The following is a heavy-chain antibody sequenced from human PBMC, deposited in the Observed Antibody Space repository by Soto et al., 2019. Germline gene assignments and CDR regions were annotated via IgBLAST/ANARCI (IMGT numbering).Heavy chain of an antibody. D-gene: IGHD6-13*01. CDR1: GFTFSSYG. Sequence: GGSLRLSCAASGFTFSSYGMHWVRQAPGKGLEWVAVIWDDGSNKYYADSVKGRFTISRDNSKNTLYLQMNSLRAEDTAVYYCARKEEGRSRWWYYYGMDVWGQGTTVTVSS. CDR2: IWDDGSNK. J-gene: IGHJ6*02. V-gene: IGHV3-33*01. CDR3: ARKEEGRSRWWYYYGMDV.